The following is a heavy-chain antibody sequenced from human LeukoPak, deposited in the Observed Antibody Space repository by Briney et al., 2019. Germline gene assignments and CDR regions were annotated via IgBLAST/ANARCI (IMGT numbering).Heavy chain of an antibody. D-gene: IGHD5-18*01. CDR1: GFTFSTYS. CDR3: ARDPTPTQLWFRGSFDY. Sequence: PGGSLRLSCAASGFTFSTYSMNWVRQAPGKGLEWVAYISSSTMSIYHADSVKGRFTISRDNARNSLYLQMNSLRAEDTAVYYCARDPTPTQLWFRGSFDYWGLGVLVTVSS. J-gene: IGHJ4*02. V-gene: IGHV3-48*01. CDR2: ISSSTMSI.